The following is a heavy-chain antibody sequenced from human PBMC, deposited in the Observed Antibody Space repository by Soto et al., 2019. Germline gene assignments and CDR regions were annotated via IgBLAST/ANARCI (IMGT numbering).Heavy chain of an antibody. D-gene: IGHD1-1*01. CDR3: AKWNGYGDF. CDR1: GFTFSHAW. J-gene: IGHJ4*02. V-gene: IGHV3-23*04. Sequence: EAQLVESGGGLVKPGGSLRLSCAASGFTFSHAWMSWVRQAPGKGLEWVCGVSGGSGVTHYADSVKGRFTITGDDSKNTVYLQMHSLRVEDTAVYYCAKWNGYGDFWGQGTLVTVSS. CDR2: VSGGSGVT.